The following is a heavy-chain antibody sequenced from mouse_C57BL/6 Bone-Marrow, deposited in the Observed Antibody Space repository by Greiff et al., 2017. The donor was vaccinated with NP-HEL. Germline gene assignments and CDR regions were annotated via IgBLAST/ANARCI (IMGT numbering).Heavy chain of an antibody. V-gene: IGHV1-80*01. CDR1: GYAFSSYW. CDR2: IYPGDGDT. CDR3: AREGAIYYDYGYAMDY. Sequence: QVQLQQSGAELVKPGASVKISCKASGYAFSSYWMNWVKQRPGKGLEWIGQIYPGDGDTNYNGKFKGKATLTADKSSSTAYMQLSSLTSEDSAVYFCAREGAIYYDYGYAMDYWGQGTSVTVSS. J-gene: IGHJ4*01. D-gene: IGHD2-4*01.